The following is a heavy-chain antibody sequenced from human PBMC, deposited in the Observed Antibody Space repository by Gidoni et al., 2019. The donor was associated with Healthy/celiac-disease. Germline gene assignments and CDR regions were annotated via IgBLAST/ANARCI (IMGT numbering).Heavy chain of an antibody. D-gene: IGHD4-17*01. Sequence: EVQLVESGGGLVQPAGSLRLSCEASGFPFSSYEMNWVSQAPGKGLEWVSYISSSVSTIYYADSVKGRFTISRDNAKNSLYLQMNSLRAEDTAVYYCARDGHYGDYHDAFDIWGQGTMVTVSS. CDR1: GFPFSSYE. J-gene: IGHJ3*02. V-gene: IGHV3-48*03. CDR3: ARDGHYGDYHDAFDI. CDR2: ISSSVSTI.